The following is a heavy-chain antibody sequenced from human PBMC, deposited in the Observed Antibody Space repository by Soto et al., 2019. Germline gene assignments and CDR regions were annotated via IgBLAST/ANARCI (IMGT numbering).Heavy chain of an antibody. Sequence: PGGSLRLSCAASGFTFSSYALIWVRQAPGKGLDWVSGISSSGGVTKYADSVKGRFTISRDNSKNTLYLQMNNLRAEDTAIYYCENERWLSSPPLDYWGLGTLVTVSS. CDR3: ENERWLSSPPLDY. J-gene: IGHJ4*02. CDR2: ISSSGGVT. V-gene: IGHV3-23*01. CDR1: GFTFSSYA. D-gene: IGHD3-22*01.